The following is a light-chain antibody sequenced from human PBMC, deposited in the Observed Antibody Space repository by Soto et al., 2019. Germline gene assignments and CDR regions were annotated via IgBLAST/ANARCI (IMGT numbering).Light chain of an antibody. V-gene: IGLV2-23*01. Sequence: QSALTQPASVSGSPGQSITLSCTGTTSNIVTYYLVSWYQHHPGKAPKLIVYDDSKRPSGVSNRFSGSKSGNTASLTISGLQAEDESDYYCVLYVGSGIHWVFGGGTKLTVL. J-gene: IGLJ3*02. CDR1: TSNIVTYYL. CDR2: DDS. CDR3: VLYVGSGIHWV.